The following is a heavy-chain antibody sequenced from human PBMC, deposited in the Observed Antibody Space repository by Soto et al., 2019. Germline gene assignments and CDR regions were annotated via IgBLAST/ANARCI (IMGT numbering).Heavy chain of an antibody. CDR2: TYYRSKWSY. CDR1: GDSVSSDSAS. CDR3: TRLRGNGWLDL. V-gene: IGHV6-1*01. Sequence: QEQLQQSGPGLVKPSQTLSLTCVISGDSVSSDSASWNWIRQSQSRGLEWLGKTYYRSKWSYDFAISVRSRIIINPDTSSNQFSLQLNSVTPEDTPVYYCTRLRGNGWLDLWGQGTQVTVSS. J-gene: IGHJ5*02.